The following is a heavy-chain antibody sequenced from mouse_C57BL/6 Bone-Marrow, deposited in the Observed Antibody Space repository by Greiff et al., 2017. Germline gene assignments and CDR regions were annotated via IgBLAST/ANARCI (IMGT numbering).Heavy chain of an antibody. D-gene: IGHD1-1*01. CDR3: ARSRATVVARNGDV. CDR2: ILPGSGST. CDR1: GYTFTGYW. Sequence: QVQLQQSGAELMKPGASVKLSCKATGYTFTGYWIEWVKQRPGHGLEWIGEILPGSGSTNYNEKFKGKAPFTADTSSNTAYMQLSSLTTEDSAIYSGARSRATVVARNGDVWGTGTTVTVTA. J-gene: IGHJ1*03. V-gene: IGHV1-9*01.